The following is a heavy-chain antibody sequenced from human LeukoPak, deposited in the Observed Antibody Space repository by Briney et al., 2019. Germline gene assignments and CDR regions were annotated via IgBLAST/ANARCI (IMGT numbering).Heavy chain of an antibody. CDR3: VRVEYYDFWSGFPDY. V-gene: IGHV1-69*04. CDR1: GGTFSSYA. CDR2: IIPILGIA. Sequence: ASVKVSCKASGGTFSSYAISWVRQAPGQGLEWMGRIIPILGIANYAQKFQGRVTITADKSTSTAYMELSSLRSEDTAVYYCVRVEYYDFWSGFPDYWGQGTLVTVSS. D-gene: IGHD3-3*01. J-gene: IGHJ4*02.